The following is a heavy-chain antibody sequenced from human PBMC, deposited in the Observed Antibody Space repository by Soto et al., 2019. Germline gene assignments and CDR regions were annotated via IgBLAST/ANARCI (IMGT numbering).Heavy chain of an antibody. V-gene: IGHV1-69*13. CDR3: ARVRDRNAFYFDY. Sequence: SVKVFCKASGGTFSSYAISWVRQAPGQGLEWMGGIIPIFGTANYAQKFQGRVTITADESTSTAYMELSSLRSEDTAVYYCARVRDRNAFYFDYWGHGTLVTVSS. J-gene: IGHJ4*01. D-gene: IGHD1-1*01. CDR1: GGTFSSYA. CDR2: IIPIFGTA.